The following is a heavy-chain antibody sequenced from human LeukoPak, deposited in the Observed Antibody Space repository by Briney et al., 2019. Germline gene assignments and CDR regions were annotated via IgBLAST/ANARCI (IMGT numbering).Heavy chain of an antibody. J-gene: IGHJ6*02. Sequence: SETLSLTCSVSGGSISSCGYYWGWIRQSPGRGLEWIGSVHCSGGTYYSPSLKSRVTISVDTSKKHLYVKLGSVTAADTAVYYCARPAPGKKYGMDVWGQGTTVTVSS. CDR2: VHCSGGT. V-gene: IGHV4-39*02. CDR3: ARPAPGKKYGMDV. CDR1: GGSISSCGYY.